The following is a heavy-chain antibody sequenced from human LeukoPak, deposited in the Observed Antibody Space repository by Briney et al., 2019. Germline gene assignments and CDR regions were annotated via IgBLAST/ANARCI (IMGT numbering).Heavy chain of an antibody. Sequence: PGGSLRLSREVSGFTFSSYAMTWVRQVPGRGLEWIAYMTASSVTFYYADSVRGRFTISRDNARNSLFLQMNSLTVEDTAVYYCARSLSGYDPLSAFWGQGTLVTVSS. V-gene: IGHV3-48*03. J-gene: IGHJ4*02. D-gene: IGHD5-12*01. CDR1: GFTFSSYA. CDR3: ARSLSGYDPLSAF. CDR2: MTASSVTF.